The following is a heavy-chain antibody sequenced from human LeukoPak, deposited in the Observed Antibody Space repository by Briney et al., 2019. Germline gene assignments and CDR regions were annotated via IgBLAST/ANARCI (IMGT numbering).Heavy chain of an antibody. CDR3: ARDKGAPLDY. Sequence: SETLSLTCTVSGGSISSYYWSWIRQPPGKGLEWIGYIYYSGSTNYNPSLKSRVTISVDTSKNQFSLKLSSVTAADTAVYYCARDKGAPLDYWGQGTLVTVSS. CDR2: IYYSGST. CDR1: GGSISSYY. V-gene: IGHV4-59*12. J-gene: IGHJ4*02.